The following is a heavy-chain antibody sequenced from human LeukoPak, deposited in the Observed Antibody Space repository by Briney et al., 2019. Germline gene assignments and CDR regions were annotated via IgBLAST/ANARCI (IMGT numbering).Heavy chain of an antibody. CDR1: GGSISSYY. V-gene: IGHV4-59*01. CDR2: IYYSGSN. J-gene: IGHJ4*02. Sequence: SETLSLTCTVSGGSISSYYWSWLRQPPGQGLEWVGYIYYSGSNNYNHSLQSRVTISVDTSKDQFSLKLSSVTAADTAVYYFASLSLYDYVWGSYLTDYWGQGTLVTVSS. D-gene: IGHD3-16*02. CDR3: ASLSLYDYVWGSYLTDY.